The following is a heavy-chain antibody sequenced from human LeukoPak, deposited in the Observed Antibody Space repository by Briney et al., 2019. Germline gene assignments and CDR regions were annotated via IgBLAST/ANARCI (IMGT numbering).Heavy chain of an antibody. V-gene: IGHV4-39*02. CDR3: ARDASYSSDGNGSPPLDY. D-gene: IGHD2-8*01. CDR1: GGSISSSSYY. CDR2: INHSGNT. Sequence: PSETLSLTCTVSGGSISSSSYYWTWIRQAPGKGLEWIGEINHSGNTNYNPSLKSRVTISVDPSKNQFSLKMTSVTAADTAIYYCARDASYSSDGNGSPPLDYWGQGTLVTVSS. J-gene: IGHJ4*02.